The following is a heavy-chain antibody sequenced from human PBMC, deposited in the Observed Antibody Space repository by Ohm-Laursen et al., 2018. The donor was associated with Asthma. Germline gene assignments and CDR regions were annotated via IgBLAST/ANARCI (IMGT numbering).Heavy chain of an antibody. Sequence: SLRLSCTASGFTFSNNGMHWVRQAPGKGLEWVALIWHDGTNENYGDSVKGRFSISRDNSKNTLSLQMNSLRVEDTAVYYCARNYYDHWSGSYTPVAYWGQGTLVTVSS. V-gene: IGHV3-33*08. J-gene: IGHJ4*02. CDR1: GFTFSNNG. CDR2: IWHDGTNE. CDR3: ARNYYDHWSGSYTPVAY. D-gene: IGHD3-3*01.